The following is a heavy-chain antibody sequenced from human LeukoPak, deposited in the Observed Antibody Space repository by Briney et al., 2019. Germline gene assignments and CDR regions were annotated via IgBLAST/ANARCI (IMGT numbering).Heavy chain of an antibody. Sequence: ASVKVSCKASGYTFTGYYMHWVRQAPGQGLEWMGRINPNSGGTNYAQKFQGRVTMTRDTSISTAYMELSRLRSDDTAVYYCARLSVDTAMVAAFDIWGQGIMVTVSS. CDR2: INPNSGGT. D-gene: IGHD5-18*01. CDR3: ARLSVDTAMVAAFDI. CDR1: GYTFTGYY. J-gene: IGHJ3*02. V-gene: IGHV1-2*06.